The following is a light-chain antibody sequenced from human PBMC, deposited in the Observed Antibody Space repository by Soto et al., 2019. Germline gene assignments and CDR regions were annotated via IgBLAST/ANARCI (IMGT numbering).Light chain of an antibody. Sequence: AIQMTQSPSSLSASVGARATITCRASQGIRNDLGWYQQKPGKAPKLLLYAASILHSGVPSRVSGSGSGTDFTLTISSLQPEDFAAYYCLQDYNYPRTFGRGTKVEIK. CDR3: LQDYNYPRT. J-gene: IGKJ1*01. CDR1: QGIRND. V-gene: IGKV1-6*01. CDR2: AAS.